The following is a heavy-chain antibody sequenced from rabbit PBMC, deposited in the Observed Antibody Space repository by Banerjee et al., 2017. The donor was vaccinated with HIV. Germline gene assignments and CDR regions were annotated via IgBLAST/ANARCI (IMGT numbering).Heavy chain of an antibody. D-gene: IGHD7-1*01. V-gene: IGHV1S40*01. CDR2: IYAGSSDNT. CDR1: GFSFSGDYY. CDR3: ARESTDWYYLNL. J-gene: IGHJ4*01. Sequence: QSLEESGGDLVKPGASLTLTCTASGFSFSGDYYMCWVRQAPGKGLEWIACIYAGSSDNTYYASWAKGRFTISKTSSTTVTLQMTSLTAADTATYFCARESTDWYYLNLWGPGTLVTVS.